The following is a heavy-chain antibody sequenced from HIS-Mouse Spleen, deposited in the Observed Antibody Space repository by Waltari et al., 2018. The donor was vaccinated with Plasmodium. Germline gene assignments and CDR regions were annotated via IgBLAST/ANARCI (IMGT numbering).Heavy chain of an antibody. V-gene: IGHV3-7*01. CDR1: GFPFSSYW. D-gene: IGHD6-13*01. CDR2: IKQDGSEK. CDR3: ASSWYWYFDL. J-gene: IGHJ2*01. Sequence: EVQLVESGGGLVQPGGSLRLSCAASGFPFSSYWMSWVRQAPGKWLEWVANIKQDGSEKYYVDSVKGRFTISRDNAKNSLYLQMNSLRAEDTAVYYCASSWYWYFDLWGRGTLVTVSS.